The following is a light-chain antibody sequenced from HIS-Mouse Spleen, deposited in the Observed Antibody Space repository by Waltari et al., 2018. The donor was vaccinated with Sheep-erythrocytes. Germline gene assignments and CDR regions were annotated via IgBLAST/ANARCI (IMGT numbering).Light chain of an antibody. J-gene: IGLJ3*02. CDR3: CSYAGSFWV. CDR1: SSDVGGYNY. V-gene: IGLV2-11*01. Sequence: QSALTQPRSVSGSPGPSVTISCTGTSSDVGGYNYVSWYQQHPGKAPKRMIYDVSKRPSGVPDRFSGSKSGNTASLTISGLQAEDEADYYCCSYAGSFWVFGGGTKLTVL. CDR2: DVS.